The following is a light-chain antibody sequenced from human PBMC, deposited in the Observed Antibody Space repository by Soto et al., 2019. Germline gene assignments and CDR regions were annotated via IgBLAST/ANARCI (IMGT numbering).Light chain of an antibody. Sequence: VMKQSPATLSVSQGERATLSCRASQSVSSNLAWYQQKPGQAPRLLIYGASTRAAGTPARFSGSGSGTDFTLTITSLQSEDFGVYYCHQHNNWWTFGQVTNVDI. J-gene: IGKJ1*01. CDR2: GAS. CDR3: HQHNNWWT. CDR1: QSVSSN. V-gene: IGKV3-15*01.